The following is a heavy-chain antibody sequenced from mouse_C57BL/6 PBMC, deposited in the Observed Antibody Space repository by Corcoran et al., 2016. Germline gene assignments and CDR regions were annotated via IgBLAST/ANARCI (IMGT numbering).Heavy chain of an antibody. D-gene: IGHD1-1*02. CDR1: GYTFTTYG. Sequence: QIQLVQSGPELKKPGETVKISCKASGYTFTTYGMSWVKQAPGKGLKWMGWINTYSGVPTYADDFKGRFAFSLETSASTAYLQINNLKNEDTATYFCARYGRDAMDYWGQGTSVTVSS. CDR3: ARYGRDAMDY. CDR2: INTYSGVP. J-gene: IGHJ4*01. V-gene: IGHV9-3*01.